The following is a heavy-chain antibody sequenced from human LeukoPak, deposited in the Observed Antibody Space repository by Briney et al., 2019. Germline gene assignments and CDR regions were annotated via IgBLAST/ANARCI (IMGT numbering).Heavy chain of an antibody. D-gene: IGHD5-12*01. J-gene: IGHJ4*02. Sequence: PSETLSLTCTVSGGSISSISYYWGWIRQPPGKGLEWIGSLYYSGSTYYNPSLKSRVTISVDTSKNQFSLKMNSVTAADTAVYYCARAQETVAIDYWGQGTLVTVSS. CDR1: GGSISSISYY. CDR3: ARAQETVAIDY. CDR2: LYYSGST. V-gene: IGHV4-39*07.